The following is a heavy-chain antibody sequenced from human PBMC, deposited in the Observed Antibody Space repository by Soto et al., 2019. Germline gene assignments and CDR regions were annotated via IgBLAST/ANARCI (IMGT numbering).Heavy chain of an antibody. J-gene: IGHJ4*02. CDR2: IYHSGST. Sequence: PSETLSLTCAVSGGSISSGGYSWSWIRQPPRKGLEWIGYIYHSGSTYYNPSLKSRVTISVDSCKNQFSLKLRCVTATDTAEYYCARGYCSVGSCYDYFDYWGQGTLVTVSS. D-gene: IGHD2-15*01. CDR1: GGSISSGGYS. CDR3: ARGYCSVGSCYDYFDY. V-gene: IGHV4-30-2*01.